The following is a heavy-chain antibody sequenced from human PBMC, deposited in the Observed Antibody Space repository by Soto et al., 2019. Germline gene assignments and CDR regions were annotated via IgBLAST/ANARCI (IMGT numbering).Heavy chain of an antibody. V-gene: IGHV3-23*01. J-gene: IGHJ4*02. D-gene: IGHD3-10*01. Sequence: EVQLLESGGGLVQPGGSLRLSCAASGFTFSSYAMSWVRQAPGXXLEWVSAISVSGGNTYYADSVKGRFTISRDNSKNTLYXXXXXLXXXDTAVYYCAKASGWFGEFDYWGQGTLVTVSS. CDR2: ISVSGGNT. CDR3: AKASGWFGEFDY. CDR1: GFTFSSYA.